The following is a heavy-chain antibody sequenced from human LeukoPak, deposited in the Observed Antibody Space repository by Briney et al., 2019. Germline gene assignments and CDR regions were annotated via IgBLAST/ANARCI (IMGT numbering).Heavy chain of an antibody. CDR1: GFTVSSNC. CDR3: AREVTGTGDYFDY. Sequence: PGGSLRLSCAASGFTVSSNCMSWVRQAPGKGLEWVSVIYSGGSTYYADSVKGRFTISRDNSKNTLYLQMNSLRAEDTAVYYCAREVTGTGDYFDYWGQGTLVTVSS. J-gene: IGHJ4*02. V-gene: IGHV3-53*01. D-gene: IGHD1-1*01. CDR2: IYSGGST.